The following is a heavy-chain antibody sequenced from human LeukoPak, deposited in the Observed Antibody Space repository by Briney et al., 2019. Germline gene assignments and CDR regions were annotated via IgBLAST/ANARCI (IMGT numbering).Heavy chain of an antibody. CDR1: GFTFSSYA. J-gene: IGHJ4*02. CDR3: AKSLSGSYEPFDY. V-gene: IGHV3-23*01. Sequence: PGGSLRLSCAASGFTFSSYAMSWVRQAPGKGLEWVSAISGSGGSTYYADSVKGRFTISRDNSKNTLYLQMNSLRAEDTAVYYRAKSLSGSYEPFDYWGQGTLVTVSS. CDR2: ISGSGGST. D-gene: IGHD1-26*01.